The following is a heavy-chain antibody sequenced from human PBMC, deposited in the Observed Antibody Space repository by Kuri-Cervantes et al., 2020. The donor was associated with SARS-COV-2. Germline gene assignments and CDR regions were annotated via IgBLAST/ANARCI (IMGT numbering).Heavy chain of an antibody. J-gene: IGHJ3*01. V-gene: IGHV1-24*01. Sequence: ASENVSCKVSGYTLTELPLHWVRQAPGKGLEWMGGFDPEQREIIYAQRFQGRVSMTEDTSTDTAYMELSSLSSEDTAVYYCATEGYSIIIWAFAHWGQGTKVTVSS. CDR1: GYTLTELP. CDR2: FDPEQREI. D-gene: IGHD5-18*01. CDR3: ATEGYSIIIWAFAH.